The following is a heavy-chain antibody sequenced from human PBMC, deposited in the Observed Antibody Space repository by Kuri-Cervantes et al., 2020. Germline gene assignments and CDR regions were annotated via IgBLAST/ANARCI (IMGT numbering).Heavy chain of an antibody. CDR1: GFTFSDYY. J-gene: IGHJ6*02. V-gene: IGHV3-11*04. CDR2: ISSSGSTI. D-gene: IGHD1-26*01. CDR3: ARDKGNSGSYFGNYYYYGMDV. Sequence: LSLTCAASGFTFSDYYMSWIRQAPGKGLEWVSYISSSGSTIYYADSVKGRFTISRDNAKNSLYLQMNSLRAEDTAVYYCARDKGNSGSYFGNYYYYGMDVWGQGTTVTVSS.